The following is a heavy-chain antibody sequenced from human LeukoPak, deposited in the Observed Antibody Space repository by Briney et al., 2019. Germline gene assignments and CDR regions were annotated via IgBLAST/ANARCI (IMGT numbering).Heavy chain of an antibody. CDR3: ARERINSGSYFPISDY. V-gene: IGHV1-2*02. J-gene: IGHJ4*02. D-gene: IGHD1-26*01. CDR2: INSKSGDT. CDR1: GGTFSSYA. Sequence: ASVKVSCKASGGTFSSYAISWVRQAPGQGLEWMGWINSKSGDTNYAQKFQGRVTMTRDTSISTAYLQLTSLKSDDTAVYFCARERINSGSYFPISDYWGQGTLVTVSS.